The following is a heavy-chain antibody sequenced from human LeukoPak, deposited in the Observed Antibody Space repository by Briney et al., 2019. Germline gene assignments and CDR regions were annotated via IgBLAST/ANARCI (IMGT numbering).Heavy chain of an antibody. D-gene: IGHD2/OR15-2a*01. Sequence: AASVKVSCKASGGTFTNHPISWVRQAPGQGLEWMGRIIPILGIANYAQKFQGRVTITADKSTSTAYMELSSLRSEDTAVYYCASSVLSDYYGMDVWGQGTTVTVSS. CDR1: GGTFTNHP. V-gene: IGHV1-69*02. CDR3: ASSVLSDYYGMDV. CDR2: IIPILGIA. J-gene: IGHJ6*02.